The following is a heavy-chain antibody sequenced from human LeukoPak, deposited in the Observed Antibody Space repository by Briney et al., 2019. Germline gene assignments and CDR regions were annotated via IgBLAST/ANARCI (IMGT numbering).Heavy chain of an antibody. D-gene: IGHD3-16*02. V-gene: IGHV1-8*01. CDR2: MNPNSGNT. CDR1: GYTFTSYD. CDR3: ARAPPSSSYQFDY. Sequence: ASVKVSCKASGYTFTSYDINWVRQATGQGLEWMGWMNPNSGNTGYAQKFQGRVTMTRNTSISTAYMELSSLRSEDTAVHYCARAPPSSSYQFDYWGQGTLVTVSS. J-gene: IGHJ4*02.